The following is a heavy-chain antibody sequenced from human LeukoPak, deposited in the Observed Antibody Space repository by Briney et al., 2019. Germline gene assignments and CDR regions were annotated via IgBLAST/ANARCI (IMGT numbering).Heavy chain of an antibody. J-gene: IGHJ6*02. CDR2: ISYDGSNK. CDR3: AVAVAGTHYYYGMDV. Sequence: PGRSLRLSCAASGFTFSSYAVHWVRQAPGKGLEWVAVISYDGSNKYYADSVKGRFTISRDNSKNTLYLQMNSLRAEDTAVYYCAVAVAGTHYYYGMDVWGQGTTVTVSS. CDR1: GFTFSSYA. V-gene: IGHV3-30-3*01. D-gene: IGHD6-19*01.